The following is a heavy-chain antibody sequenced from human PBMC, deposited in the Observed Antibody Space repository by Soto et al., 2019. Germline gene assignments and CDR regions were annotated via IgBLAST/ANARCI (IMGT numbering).Heavy chain of an antibody. Sequence: EVQLAESGGGLVQPGGSLRLSCAASGFTLSSYWMSWVRHAPGKGLEWVAYIKPDGSEKYYVDSVKGRFTISRDNAKNSLYLQMNSLRAEDTAVYYCARVAYTEDYFEHWGQGTLVTVSS. CDR2: IKPDGSEK. D-gene: IGHD2-21*01. CDR1: GFTLSSYW. CDR3: ARVAYTEDYFEH. J-gene: IGHJ4*02. V-gene: IGHV3-7*01.